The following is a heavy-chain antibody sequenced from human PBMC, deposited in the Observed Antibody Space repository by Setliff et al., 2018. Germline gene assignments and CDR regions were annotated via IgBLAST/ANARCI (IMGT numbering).Heavy chain of an antibody. D-gene: IGHD3-22*01. V-gene: IGHV1-18*01. J-gene: IGHJ4*02. CDR2: ISAYNGNI. Sequence: ASVKVSCKASGYTFTSYGVSWVRQAPGQGLEWMGWISAYNGNINYAQKFQGRVTMTTDTYTSTANMELRSLRSDDTAVYYCARVPQEAFYYYDRGNHFDSWGQGTLVTVSS. CDR3: ARVPQEAFYYYDRGNHFDS. CDR1: GYTFTSYG.